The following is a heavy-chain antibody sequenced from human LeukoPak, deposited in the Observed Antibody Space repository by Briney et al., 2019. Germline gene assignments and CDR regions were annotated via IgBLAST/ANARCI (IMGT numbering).Heavy chain of an antibody. Sequence: PSETLSLTCAVSGGSISSYYWSWFRQPPGKGLEWIGYIYYSGSTNYNPSLKSRVTISVDTSKNQFSLKLSSVTAADTAVYYCARGTGIEEYSSSSPYYYYYMDVWGKGTTVTVSS. CDR3: ARGTGIEEYSSSSPYYYYYMDV. CDR2: IYYSGST. D-gene: IGHD6-6*01. V-gene: IGHV4-59*01. CDR1: GGSISSYY. J-gene: IGHJ6*03.